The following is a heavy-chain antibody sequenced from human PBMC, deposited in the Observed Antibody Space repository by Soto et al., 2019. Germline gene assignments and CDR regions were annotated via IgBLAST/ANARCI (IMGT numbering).Heavy chain of an antibody. V-gene: IGHV4-30-2*01. CDR3: ARSRDGYSLYAFDI. CDR1: GGSISSGGYS. CDR2: IYHSGST. J-gene: IGHJ3*02. D-gene: IGHD4-4*01. Sequence: SETLSLTCAASGGSISSGGYSWSWIRRPPGKGLEWIGYIYHSGSTYYNPSLKSRVTISVDRSKNQFSLKLSSVTAADTAVYYCARSRDGYSLYAFDIWGQGTMVTVSS.